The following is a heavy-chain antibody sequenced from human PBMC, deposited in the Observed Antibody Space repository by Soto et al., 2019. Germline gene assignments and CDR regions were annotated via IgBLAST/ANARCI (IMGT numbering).Heavy chain of an antibody. D-gene: IGHD3-22*01. CDR1: GFTFSSYA. CDR3: ARGRGHVIVLVQYYFDN. CDR2: IDGSGGST. J-gene: IGHJ4*02. V-gene: IGHV3-23*01. Sequence: GGSLRLSCVASGFTFSSYAMSWVRQAPGKGLEWVSAIDGSGGSTRYADSVKGRFTISRDNSKNTLYLQMNSLRAEDTAVYYCARGRGHVIVLVQYYFDNWGQGILVTVSS.